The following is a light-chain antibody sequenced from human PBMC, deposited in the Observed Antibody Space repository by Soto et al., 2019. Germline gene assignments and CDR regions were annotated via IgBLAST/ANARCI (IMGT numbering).Light chain of an antibody. CDR1: QDISNY. J-gene: IGKJ5*01. V-gene: IGKV1-39*01. CDR2: AAS. Sequence: DIQITPSPSSVSASVGDRAPTTCQASQDISNYLNWYQQKPGKAPKLLIYAASSLQSGVPSRFSGSGSGTDFTLTISGLQPEDSAIYFCQQYNNWPFSFGQGTRLEIK. CDR3: QQYNNWPFS.